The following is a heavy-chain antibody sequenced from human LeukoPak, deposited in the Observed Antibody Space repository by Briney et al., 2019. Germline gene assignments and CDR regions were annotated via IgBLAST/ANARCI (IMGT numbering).Heavy chain of an antibody. V-gene: IGHV4-39*07. CDR1: GGSISSSSYY. J-gene: IGHJ5*02. Sequence: PSETLSLTCTVSGGSISSSSYYWGWIRQPPGKGLEWIGSIYYSGSTNYNPSLKSRVTISADTSKNQLSLKLTSVTAADTAIYYCARLSMFRWFDPWGQGTLVTVSS. CDR2: IYYSGST. D-gene: IGHD3-10*02. CDR3: ARLSMFRWFDP.